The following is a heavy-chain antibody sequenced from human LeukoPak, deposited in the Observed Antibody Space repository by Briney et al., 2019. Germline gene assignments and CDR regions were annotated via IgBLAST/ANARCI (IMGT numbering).Heavy chain of an antibody. V-gene: IGHV3-21*01. Sequence: GGSLRLSCTASGFTFINYSMNWVRQAPGKGLEWVSSISTNSAFIYYADSVRGRFTISRDNAKNSLYLQMNSLRAEDTAVYYCARAAHLNYYDSSGYYLSRDYYYYYMDVWGKGTTVTISS. CDR2: ISTNSAFI. CDR3: ARAAHLNYYDSSGYYLSRDYYYYYMDV. CDR1: GFTFINYS. D-gene: IGHD3-22*01. J-gene: IGHJ6*03.